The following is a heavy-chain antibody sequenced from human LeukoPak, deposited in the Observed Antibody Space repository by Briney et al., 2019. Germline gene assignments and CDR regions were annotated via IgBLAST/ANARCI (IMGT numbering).Heavy chain of an antibody. D-gene: IGHD3-3*01. CDR3: ARAPYDLPRYGMDV. J-gene: IGHJ6*02. V-gene: IGHV3-33*01. CDR2: IWYDGSNK. CDR1: GFTFSSYG. Sequence: GGSLRLSCAASGFTFSSYGMHWVRQAPGKGLGWVAVIWYDGSNKYYADSVKGRFTISRDNSKNTLYLQMNSLRAEDTAVYYCARAPYDLPRYGMDVWGQGTTVTVSS.